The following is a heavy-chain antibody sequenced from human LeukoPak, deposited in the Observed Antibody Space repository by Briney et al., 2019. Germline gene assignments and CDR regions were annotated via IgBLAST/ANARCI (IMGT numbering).Heavy chain of an antibody. CDR2: ISSSSSYI. Sequence: SGGSLRLSRAASGFTFSSYAMHWVRQAPGKGLEWVSSISSSSSYIYYADSVKGRFTISRDNAKNSLYLQMNSLRAEDTAVYYCARDQDTAMDEGYFDYWGQGTLVTVSS. D-gene: IGHD5-18*01. J-gene: IGHJ4*02. V-gene: IGHV3-21*01. CDR3: ARDQDTAMDEGYFDY. CDR1: GFTFSSYA.